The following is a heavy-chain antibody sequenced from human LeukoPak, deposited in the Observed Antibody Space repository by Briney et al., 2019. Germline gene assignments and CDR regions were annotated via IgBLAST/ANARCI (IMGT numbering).Heavy chain of an antibody. D-gene: IGHD3-10*01. CDR2: INWNGGST. J-gene: IGHJ4*02. V-gene: IGHV3-20*04. CDR3: ARGYGSGEDGDY. Sequence: GGSLRLSCAASGFTFDDYAMHWVRQAPGKGLEWVSGINWNGGSTGYADSLKGRFTISRDNAKNSLYLQMNSLRAEDTALYYCARGYGSGEDGDYWGQGTLVTVSS. CDR1: GFTFDDYA.